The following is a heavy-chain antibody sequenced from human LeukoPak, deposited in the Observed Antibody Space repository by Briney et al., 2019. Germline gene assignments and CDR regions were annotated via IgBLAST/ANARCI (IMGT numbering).Heavy chain of an antibody. CDR2: VWYDESNK. D-gene: IGHD3-22*01. Sequence: GGSLRLSCAASGFTFDDYAMHWVRQAPGKGLEWVAVVWYDESNKYYVDSVKGRFTISRDNSKNTLYLQMNSLRVEDTALYYCAREDSSGAFDIWGQGTMVTVSS. CDR1: GFTFDDYA. V-gene: IGHV3-33*08. CDR3: AREDSSGAFDI. J-gene: IGHJ3*02.